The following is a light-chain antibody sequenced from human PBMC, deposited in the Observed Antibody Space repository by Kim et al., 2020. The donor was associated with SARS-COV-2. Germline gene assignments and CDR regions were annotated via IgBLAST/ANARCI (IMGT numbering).Light chain of an antibody. V-gene: IGKV1-9*01. J-gene: IGKJ5*01. CDR1: QGIGTY. Sequence: SVGERVTITCRASQGIGTYLAWYQQRPGKAPNLLIYAATTLQNGVPSRFSGSGSGTEFSLTISGLQPEDLATYYCQQLNTYPRVTFGLGTRLEIK. CDR2: AAT. CDR3: QQLNTYPRVT.